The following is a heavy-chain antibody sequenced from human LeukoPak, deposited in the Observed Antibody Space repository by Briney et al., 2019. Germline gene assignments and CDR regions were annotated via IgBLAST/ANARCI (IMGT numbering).Heavy chain of an antibody. Sequence: SETLSLTCAVYGGPFSGYYWSWIRQPPGKGLEWIGEINHSGSTNYNPSLKSRVTISVDTSKNQFSLKLSSVTAADTAVYYCARGLMGIDYWGQGTLVTVSS. CDR2: INHSGST. CDR1: GGPFSGYY. J-gene: IGHJ4*02. CDR3: ARGLMGIDY. V-gene: IGHV4-34*01.